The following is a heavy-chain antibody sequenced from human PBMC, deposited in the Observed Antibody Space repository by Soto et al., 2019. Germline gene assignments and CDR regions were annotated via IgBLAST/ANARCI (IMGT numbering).Heavy chain of an antibody. D-gene: IGHD3-10*01. CDR3: ARVQYYGSGSYWFAH. CDR1: GGPNIKYY. Sequence: APLAVTGAQAGGPNIKYYCSGVWPPPGKGLEWIGYIYYSGSTNYTPSLKSRVTISVDTSKNQFSLKLSSVTAADTAVYYCARVQYYGSGSYWFAHWGQAILVTVSS. V-gene: IGHV4-59*01. J-gene: IGHJ5*02. CDR2: IYYSGST.